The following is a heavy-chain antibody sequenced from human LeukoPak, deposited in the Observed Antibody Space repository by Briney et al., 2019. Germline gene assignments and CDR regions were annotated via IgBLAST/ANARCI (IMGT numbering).Heavy chain of an antibody. CDR1: GYSFTSYW. V-gene: IGHV5-51*01. Sequence: GESLKISCKGSGYSFTSYWIGWVRQMPGKGLEWMGIIFPGDSDTRYSPSFQGQVTISADKSISTAYLQWSSLKASDTAMYYCARTSTPSLAPDAFDIWGQGTMVTVSS. CDR2: IFPGDSDT. D-gene: IGHD5/OR15-5a*01. J-gene: IGHJ3*02. CDR3: ARTSTPSLAPDAFDI.